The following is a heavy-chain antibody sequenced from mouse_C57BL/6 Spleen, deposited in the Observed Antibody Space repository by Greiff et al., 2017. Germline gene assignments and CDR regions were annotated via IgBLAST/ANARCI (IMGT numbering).Heavy chain of an antibody. J-gene: IGHJ3*01. CDR1: GYAFSSSW. CDR2: IYPGDGDT. Sequence: VQLQQSGPELVKPGASVKISCKASGYAFSSSWMNWVKQRPGQGLEWIGRIYPGDGDTNYNGKFKGKATLTADKSSSTAYMQLSSLTSEDSAVYFCARGRSNSWFAYWGQGTLVTVSA. CDR3: ARGRSNSWFAY. V-gene: IGHV1-82*01. D-gene: IGHD2-5*01.